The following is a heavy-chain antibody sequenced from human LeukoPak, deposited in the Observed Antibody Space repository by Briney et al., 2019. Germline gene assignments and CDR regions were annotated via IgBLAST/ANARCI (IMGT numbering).Heavy chain of an antibody. D-gene: IGHD3-22*01. CDR2: IYYSGST. J-gene: IGHJ6*02. Sequence: PSETLSLTCTVSGGSISSYYWSWIRQPPGKGLEWIGYIYYSGSTNYNPSLKSRVTISVDTSKNQFSLKLSSVTAADTAVYYCARAGITMIVAPYGMDVWGRGTTVTVSS. CDR1: GGSISSYY. V-gene: IGHV4-59*08. CDR3: ARAGITMIVAPYGMDV.